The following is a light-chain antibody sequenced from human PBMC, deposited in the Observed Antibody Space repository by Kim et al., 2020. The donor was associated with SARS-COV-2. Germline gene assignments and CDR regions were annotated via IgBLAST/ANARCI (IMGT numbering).Light chain of an antibody. CDR1: GRDGGGFNY. Sequence: QSITISCTVTGRDGGGFNYVSWYQQHPGKAPKLMIYDVSKRPSGVSNRFSGSKSGNTASLTISGLQAEDEADYYCSSYTSSSTPLVFGGGTQLTVL. J-gene: IGLJ2*01. CDR3: SSYTSSSTPLV. CDR2: DVS. V-gene: IGLV2-14*04.